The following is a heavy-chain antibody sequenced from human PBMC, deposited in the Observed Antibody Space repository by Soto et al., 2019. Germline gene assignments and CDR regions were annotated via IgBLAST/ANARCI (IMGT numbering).Heavy chain of an antibody. CDR2: ISLSGSTI. Sequence: EVQLVESGGGLVQPEGSLRLSCAASGFAFSNYEMNWVRQAPGKGLEWVSYISLSGSTIYYADSVKGRFTISRDDAKNSLYLQMNSLRADDTAVYYCARESFRASPNFFDYWGQGTLVTVSS. V-gene: IGHV3-48*03. J-gene: IGHJ4*02. CDR1: GFAFSNYE. CDR3: ARESFRASPNFFDY.